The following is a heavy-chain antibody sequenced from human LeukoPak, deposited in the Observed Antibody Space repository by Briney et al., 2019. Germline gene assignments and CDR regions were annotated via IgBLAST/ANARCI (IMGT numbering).Heavy chain of an antibody. CDR1: GFTFSSYG. CDR3: ARDLTTVTTGADY. CDR2: IWYDGSNK. J-gene: IGHJ4*02. D-gene: IGHD4-17*01. V-gene: IGHV3-33*01. Sequence: GGPLRLSCAASGFTFSSYGMHWVRQAPGKGLEWVAVIWYDGSNKYYADSVKGRFTISGDNSKNTLYLQMNSLRAEDTAVYYCARDLTTVTTGADYWGQGTLVTVSS.